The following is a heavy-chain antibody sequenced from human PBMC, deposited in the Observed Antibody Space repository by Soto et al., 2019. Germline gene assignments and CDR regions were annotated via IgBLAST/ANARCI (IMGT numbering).Heavy chain of an antibody. CDR1: GFTFSSYA. D-gene: IGHD3-10*01. Sequence: EVQLLETGGGLVQPGGSLRLSCAASGFTFSSYAMWWVRQAPGKGLECVSAISGGGETTYYADSVKGWFTISRDYSKNILYLQMNSLRAEDTAVYYCAFNSGSGSYYFDYWGQGTLVTVSS. CDR3: AFNSGSGSYYFDY. CDR2: ISGGGETT. J-gene: IGHJ4*02. V-gene: IGHV3-23*01.